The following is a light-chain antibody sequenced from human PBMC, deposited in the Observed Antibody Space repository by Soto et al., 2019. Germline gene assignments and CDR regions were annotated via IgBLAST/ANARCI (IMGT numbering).Light chain of an antibody. CDR2: GAS. Sequence: EIVLTQSPGTLSLSPGERATLSCRASQSVSSSYLAWYQQKPGQAPRLLIYGASSRATGIPDRFSGSRSGTDFTLPISRREPEDFAVYYCQQYGSSPGTFGQVTKVEIK. CDR1: QSVSSSY. CDR3: QQYGSSPGT. V-gene: IGKV3-20*01. J-gene: IGKJ1*01.